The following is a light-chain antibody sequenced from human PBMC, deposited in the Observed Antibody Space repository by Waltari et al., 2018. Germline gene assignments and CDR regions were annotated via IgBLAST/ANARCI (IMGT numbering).Light chain of an antibody. V-gene: IGLV3-19*01. CDR3: NSRDSSGNPHVV. J-gene: IGLJ2*01. CDR1: SLRSYY. CDR2: CKN. Sequence: SSELTQDPAVSVALGPTVRITCHGDSLRSYYASWYQQKPGQAPVIVNYCKNNRPSGIPDRFSGSSSGNTASLTITGAQAEDEADYYCNSRDSSGNPHVVFGGGTKLTVL.